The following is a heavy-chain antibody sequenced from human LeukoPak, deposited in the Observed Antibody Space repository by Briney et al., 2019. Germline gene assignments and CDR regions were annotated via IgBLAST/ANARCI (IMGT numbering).Heavy chain of an antibody. J-gene: IGHJ4*01. CDR2: IYYSGST. CDR3: ARGVGYCSGGRCLFDY. D-gene: IGHD2-15*01. Sequence: SETLSLTCTVSGGSISSYYWSWIRQPPGKGLEWIGYIYYSGSTNYNPSLKSRVTISVDTSKNQFSLKLSSVTAADTAVYYCARGVGYCSGGRCLFDYWGRGTQVTVSS. CDR1: GGSISSYY. V-gene: IGHV4-59*01.